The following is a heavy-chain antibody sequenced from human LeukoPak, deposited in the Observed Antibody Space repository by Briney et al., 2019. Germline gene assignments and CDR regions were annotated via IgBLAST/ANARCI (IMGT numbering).Heavy chain of an antibody. D-gene: IGHD6-13*01. CDR1: GGSISSYY. CDR3: ARDAAAAGAFAFDI. Sequence: PSETLSLTCTVSGGSISSYYWSWIRQPPGKGLEWIGYIYYSGSTNYNPSLKSRVTISVDTSKNQFSLKLSSVTAADTAVYYCARDAAAAGAFAFDIWGQGTMVTVSS. CDR2: IYYSGST. J-gene: IGHJ3*02. V-gene: IGHV4-59*01.